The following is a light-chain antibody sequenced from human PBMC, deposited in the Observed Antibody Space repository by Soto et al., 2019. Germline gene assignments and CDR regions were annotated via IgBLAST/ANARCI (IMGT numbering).Light chain of an antibody. CDR2: AAS. CDR3: QQYSTSSGT. V-gene: IGKV1-5*01. Sequence: DIHMPQSPSTLSASVGDRVTITSRASQGISNWLAWYQQKPGNAPKLLIHAASSFESGVPSRFSGSGSGTEFTFTISSLQPDDSATYYWQQYSTSSGTFGQGTKVDIK. CDR1: QGISNW. J-gene: IGKJ1*01.